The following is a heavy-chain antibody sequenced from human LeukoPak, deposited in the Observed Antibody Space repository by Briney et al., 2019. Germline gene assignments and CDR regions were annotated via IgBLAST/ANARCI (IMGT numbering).Heavy chain of an antibody. J-gene: IGHJ4*02. D-gene: IGHD3-9*01. Sequence: GGSLRLSCAASGFTFSSYWMSWVRQAPGKGLEWVSGISWNSGSIGYADSVKGRFTISRDNAKNSLYLQMNSLRAEDTALYYCAKAANYDILTGYLDYWGQGTLVTVSS. V-gene: IGHV3-9*01. CDR1: GFTFSSYW. CDR3: AKAANYDILTGYLDY. CDR2: ISWNSGSI.